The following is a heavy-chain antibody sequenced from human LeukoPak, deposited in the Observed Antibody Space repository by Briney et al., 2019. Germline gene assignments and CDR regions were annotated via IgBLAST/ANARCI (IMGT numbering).Heavy chain of an antibody. CDR1: GFSVSSNF. V-gene: IGHV3-53*01. J-gene: IGHJ3*01. D-gene: IGHD2-2*01. CDR2: IYSGGSI. CDR3: ATVSRSSWRAFDF. Sequence: RPGGSLRLSCAASGFSVSSNFMSWVRQAPGKGLEWVSIIYSGGSIYYADSVKGRFTISRDNSKNMLYLQMNSLRAEDTAVYYCATVSRSSWRAFDFWGQGTVVIVSS.